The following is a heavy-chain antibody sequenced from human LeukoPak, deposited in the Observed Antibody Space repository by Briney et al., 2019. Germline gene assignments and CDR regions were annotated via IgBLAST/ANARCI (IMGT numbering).Heavy chain of an antibody. V-gene: IGHV3-30*18. CDR2: ISYDGTN. CDR3: AKQWSGGVIPDAFDI. J-gene: IGHJ3*02. CDR1: GFTFSNFG. Sequence: GGSLRLSCAASGFTFSNFGMHWVRQAPGKGLEWVAVISYDGTNYYADSVKGRFTISRDNSKNTLYLQMNSLRDEDTAVYYCAKQWSGGVIPDAFDIWGQGTMVTVSS. D-gene: IGHD3-16*02.